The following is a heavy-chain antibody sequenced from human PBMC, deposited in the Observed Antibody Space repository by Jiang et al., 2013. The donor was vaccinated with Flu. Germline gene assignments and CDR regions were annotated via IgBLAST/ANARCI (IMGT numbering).Heavy chain of an antibody. CDR1: GGIFSTYA. J-gene: IGHJ4*02. D-gene: IGHD5-24*01. CDR3: ASRRDGYNLGY. Sequence: SGAEVKRPGSSVKVSCKASGGIFSTYALSWVRQAPGQGLEWMGGIIPIIGTVKYAEKFQGRATITADESTSTVYMELSSLRSEDTAVYYCASRRDGYNLGYWGQGTLVTVSS. CDR2: IIPIIGTV. V-gene: IGHV1-69*01.